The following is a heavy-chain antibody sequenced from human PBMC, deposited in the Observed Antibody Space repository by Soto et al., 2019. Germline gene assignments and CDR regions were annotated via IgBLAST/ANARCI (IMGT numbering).Heavy chain of an antibody. V-gene: IGHV4-34*01. CDR3: ARGPAPLYYYYGMDV. CDR1: GGSFSGYY. Sequence: QVQLQQWGAGLLKPSETLSLTCAVYGGSFSGYYWSWIRQPPGKGLEWIGEINHSGSTNYNPSLTSRVTISVDTSKNQFSLKLSSVTAADTAVYYCARGPAPLYYYYGMDVWAQGTTVTVSS. J-gene: IGHJ6*02. CDR2: INHSGST.